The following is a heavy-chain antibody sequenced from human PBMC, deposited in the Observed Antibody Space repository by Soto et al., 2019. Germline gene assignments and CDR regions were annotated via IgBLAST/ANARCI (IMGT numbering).Heavy chain of an antibody. J-gene: IGHJ5*02. V-gene: IGHV1-69*13. CDR3: ARVPYDSSGYYYRGNNWFDP. CDR1: GGTFSSYA. Sequence: AASVKVSCKASGGTFSSYAISWVRQAPGQGLEWMGGIIPIFGTANYAQKFQGRVTITADESTSTAYMELSSLRSEDTAVYYCARVPYDSSGYYYRGNNWFDPWGQGTLVTVSS. D-gene: IGHD3-22*01. CDR2: IIPIFGTA.